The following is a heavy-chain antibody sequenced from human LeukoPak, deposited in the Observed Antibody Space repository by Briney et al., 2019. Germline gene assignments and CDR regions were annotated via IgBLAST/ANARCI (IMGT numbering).Heavy chain of an antibody. J-gene: IGHJ4*02. Sequence: GGSLRLSCAASGFTFASYAMSWVRQAPGKGLEWVSIISGSGGSTYYVDSVKGRFTISRDNSKDTLYLQMNSLRAEDTAVYYCAKHQNKGFDYWGQGTLVTVSS. CDR2: ISGSGGST. V-gene: IGHV3-23*01. CDR3: AKHQNKGFDY. CDR1: GFTFASYA.